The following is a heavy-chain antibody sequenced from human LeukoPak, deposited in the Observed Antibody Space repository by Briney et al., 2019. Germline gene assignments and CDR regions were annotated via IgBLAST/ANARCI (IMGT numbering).Heavy chain of an antibody. J-gene: IGHJ4*02. CDR1: GFTFSSYE. CDR2: ISSSGSTI. Sequence: GGSLRLSCAASGFTFSSYEMNWVRQAPGKGLEWVSYISSSGSTIYYADSVKGRFTISRDNAKNSLYLQMNSLRAEDTAVYYCAREPTPHSSGYFGYWGQGTLVTVSS. CDR3: AREPTPHSSGYFGY. D-gene: IGHD3-22*01. V-gene: IGHV3-48*03.